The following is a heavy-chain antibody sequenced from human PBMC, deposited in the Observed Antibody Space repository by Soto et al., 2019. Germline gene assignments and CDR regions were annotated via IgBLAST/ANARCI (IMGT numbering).Heavy chain of an antibody. J-gene: IGHJ6*02. V-gene: IGHV1-69*01. CDR3: ARDHYSSSWSTPSYYYYGMDV. Sequence: QVQLVQSGAEVKKPGSSVKVSCKASGGTFSSYAISWVRQAPGQGLEWMGGIIPIFGTANYAQKFQGRVTITADASTSTAYMELSSLRSEDTAVYYCARDHYSSSWSTPSYYYYGMDVWGQGTTVTVSS. D-gene: IGHD6-13*01. CDR2: IIPIFGTA. CDR1: GGTFSSYA.